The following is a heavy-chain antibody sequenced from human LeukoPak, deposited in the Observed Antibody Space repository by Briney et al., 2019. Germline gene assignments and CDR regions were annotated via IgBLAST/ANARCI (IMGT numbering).Heavy chain of an antibody. D-gene: IGHD3-22*01. Sequence: GGSLRLSCAASGFTFSSYAMSWVRQAPGKGLEWVSAISGSCGGTYYADSVKRRFTLSRDNYKNTLYLQIKSLRAENTAVYYCAKDPEERSMIVVVINFSFDYWGQRTLVTVSS. V-gene: IGHV3-23*01. CDR3: AKDPEERSMIVVVINFSFDY. J-gene: IGHJ4*02. CDR1: GFTFSSYA. CDR2: ISGSCGGT.